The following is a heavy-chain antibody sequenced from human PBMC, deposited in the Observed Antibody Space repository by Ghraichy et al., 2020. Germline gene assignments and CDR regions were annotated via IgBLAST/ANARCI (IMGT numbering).Heavy chain of an antibody. J-gene: IGHJ4*02. CDR2: ISGSGGSK. CDR3: TIPNPQYYGSGSYLPGY. V-gene: IGHV3-23*01. CDR1: GFTFSSYV. Sequence: LSLTCAASGFTFSSYVMNWVRQAPGKGLEWVSSISGSGGSKSYAESVKGRFTISRDNSKNRLYLQLNTLRAEDTAVYYCTIPNPQYYGSGSYLPGYWGQGTLVTVSS. D-gene: IGHD3-10*01.